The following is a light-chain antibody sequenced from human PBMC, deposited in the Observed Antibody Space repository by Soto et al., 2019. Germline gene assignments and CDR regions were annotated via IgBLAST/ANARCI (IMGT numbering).Light chain of an antibody. Sequence: QSVLTQPPSASGTPGQRVTISCSGSSSNIGSNTVNWYQQLPGTAPKLLIYSNNQRPSGVPDRFSGSKSGTSASLAISGLQSEDEADYYCAAWDASLDGGVFGTGTKLTVL. J-gene: IGLJ1*01. CDR1: SSNIGSNT. CDR2: SNN. V-gene: IGLV1-44*01. CDR3: AAWDASLDGGV.